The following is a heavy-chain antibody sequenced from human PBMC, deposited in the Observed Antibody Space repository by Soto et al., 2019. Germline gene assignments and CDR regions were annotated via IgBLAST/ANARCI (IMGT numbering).Heavy chain of an antibody. CDR3: ARPNNFWRGGGMDY. V-gene: IGHV1-3*01. CDR1: GYTFTSYA. J-gene: IGHJ4*02. Sequence: ASVKASCKASGYTFTSYAMHWVRQAPGQRLEWMGWINAGNGNTRYSQKFQGRVTITRDTSASTAYMELSSLRSEDTAVYYCARPNNFWRGGGMDYWGQGTLVTVSS. D-gene: IGHD3-3*01. CDR2: INAGNGNT.